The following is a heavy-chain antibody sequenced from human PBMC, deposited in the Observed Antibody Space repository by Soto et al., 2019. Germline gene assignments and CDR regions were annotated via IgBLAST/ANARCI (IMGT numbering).Heavy chain of an antibody. CDR3: ASPYCVSTSCNRGARATFDY. CDR2: IYYSGST. V-gene: IGHV4-39*01. CDR1: GGAISSNNYY. D-gene: IGHD2-2*01. J-gene: IGHJ4*02. Sequence: SETLSLTCTLPGGAISSNNYYWGWIRQPPGTGLGWIGTIYYSGSTYYNPSLKSRVTISVDTSKNQFSLKLSSVTAADTAVYYCASPYCVSTSCNRGARATFDYWGQG.